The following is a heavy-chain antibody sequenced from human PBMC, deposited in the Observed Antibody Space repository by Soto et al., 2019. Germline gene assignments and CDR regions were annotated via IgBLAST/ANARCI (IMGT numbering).Heavy chain of an antibody. Sequence: EVQLLESGGGLVQPGGSMRLSCAASGFTFSSYAMSWVRQAPGKGLEWVSAISGSGGSTYYADSVKGRFTISRDNSKNPLYLQINSLRAGDTAVYYCEEGRQWLVTYFDYWGQGTLVTVSS. D-gene: IGHD6-19*01. CDR2: ISGSGGST. J-gene: IGHJ4*02. V-gene: IGHV3-23*01. CDR3: EEGRQWLVTYFDY. CDR1: GFTFSSYA.